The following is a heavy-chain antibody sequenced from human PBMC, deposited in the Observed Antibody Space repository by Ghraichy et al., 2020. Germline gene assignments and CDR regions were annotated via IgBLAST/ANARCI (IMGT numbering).Heavy chain of an antibody. CDR3: AKDKWSGYFDS. Sequence: GGSLRLSCAASGFTFSNYAMTWVRQAPGKGLEWVSAISANGGRKYNADSVKGRFTISRDNSKNTLYLQLNSLRADDTAIYYCAKDKWSGYFDSWGQGTLVTVSS. CDR1: GFTFSNYA. J-gene: IGHJ4*02. CDR2: ISANGGRK. D-gene: IGHD3-3*01. V-gene: IGHV3-23*01.